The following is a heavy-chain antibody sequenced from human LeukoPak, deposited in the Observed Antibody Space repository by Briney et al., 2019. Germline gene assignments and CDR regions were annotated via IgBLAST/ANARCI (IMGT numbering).Heavy chain of an antibody. D-gene: IGHD3-10*01. J-gene: IGHJ4*02. CDR2: IYPGDSDT. V-gene: IGHV5-51*01. CDR1: GYSFTSYW. Sequence: GESLKISCKGSGYSFTSYWIGWVRQMPGKGLEWMGIIYPGDSDTRYSPSFQGQVTISADKSISTAYLQWSSLKASDTAMYYCARLLLWFGELSVFDYWGQGTLVTVSS. CDR3: ARLLLWFGELSVFDY.